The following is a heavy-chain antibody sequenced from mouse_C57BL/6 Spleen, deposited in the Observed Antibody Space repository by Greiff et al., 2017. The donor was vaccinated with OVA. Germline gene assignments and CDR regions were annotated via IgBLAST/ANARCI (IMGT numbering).Heavy chain of an antibody. CDR2: INPNNGGT. Sequence: VQLQQSGPELVKPGASVKIPCKASGYTFTDYNMDWVKQSHGKSLEWIGDINPNNGGTIYNQKFKGKATLTVDKSSSTAYMELRSLTSEDTAVYYCARAYYSNYGAWFAYWGQGTLVTVSA. V-gene: IGHV1-18*01. CDR3: ARAYYSNYGAWFAY. CDR1: GYTFTDYN. J-gene: IGHJ3*01. D-gene: IGHD2-5*01.